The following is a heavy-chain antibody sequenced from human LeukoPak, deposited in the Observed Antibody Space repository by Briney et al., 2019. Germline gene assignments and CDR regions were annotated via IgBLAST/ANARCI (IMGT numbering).Heavy chain of an antibody. CDR1: GFTFSSYG. D-gene: IGHD3-16*02. Sequence: GGSLRLSCAASGFTFSSYGMHWVRQAPGKGLGWVAFIRYDGSNKYYADSVKGRFTISRDNSKNTLYLQMNSLRAEDTAVYYCAKDPPTRYYFDYWGQGTLVTVSS. CDR2: IRYDGSNK. V-gene: IGHV3-30*02. CDR3: AKDPPTRYYFDY. J-gene: IGHJ4*02.